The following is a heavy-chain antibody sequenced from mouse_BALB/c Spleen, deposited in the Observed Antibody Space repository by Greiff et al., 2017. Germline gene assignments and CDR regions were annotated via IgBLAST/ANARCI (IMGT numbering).Heavy chain of an antibody. D-gene: IGHD2-4*01. CDR1: GFSLTSYG. J-gene: IGHJ4*01. V-gene: IGHV2-2*02. Sequence: VKLVESGPGLVQPSQSLSITCTVSGFSLTSYGVHWVRQSPGKGLEWLGVIWSGGSTDYNAAFISRLSISKDNSKSQVFFKMNSLQANDTAIYYCARNPFSYDYDEMDYWGQGTSVTVSS. CDR2: IWSGGST. CDR3: ARNPFSYDYDEMDY.